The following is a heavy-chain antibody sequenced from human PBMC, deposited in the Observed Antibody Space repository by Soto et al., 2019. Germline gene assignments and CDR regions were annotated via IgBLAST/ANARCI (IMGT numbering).Heavy chain of an antibody. D-gene: IGHD2-15*01. J-gene: IGHJ6*02. Sequence: ASVKVSFKSSGYTFIDHYIHCVRQLPAPKLESMACINTKNSCTNYSQKFKVKVIMTRDTSISTSNLDVSELISNDTAMYFCARWGQEYCCGGRCSRHDNSYGMDVWGQGTTVTVSS. CDR3: ARWGQEYCCGGRCSRHDNSYGMDV. CDR2: INTKNSCT. V-gene: IGHV1-2*02. CDR1: GYTFIDHY.